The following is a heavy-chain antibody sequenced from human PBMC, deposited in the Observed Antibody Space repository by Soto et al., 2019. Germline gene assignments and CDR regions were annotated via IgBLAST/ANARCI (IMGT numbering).Heavy chain of an antibody. J-gene: IGHJ3*01. V-gene: IGHV3-30*18. CDR1: GFTFNNYG. Sequence: QVQLVESGGGVVQPGRSLRLSCVASGFTFNNYGMHWVRQAPGKGLEWVAAISNDGSDKYYADSVKGRLTISRDNSKNTVYLQMNSLRAEDTAVYYCAKDQGIAASHGIDWGQGTMVTVSS. CDR2: ISNDGSDK. CDR3: AKDQGIAASHGID. D-gene: IGHD6-13*01.